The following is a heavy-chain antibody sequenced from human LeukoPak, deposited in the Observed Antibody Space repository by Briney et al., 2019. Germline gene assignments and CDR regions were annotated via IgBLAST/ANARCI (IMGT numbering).Heavy chain of an antibody. V-gene: IGHV4-59*08. J-gene: IGHJ3*02. CDR2: IYYSGST. CDR1: GGSISSYY. D-gene: IGHD2/OR15-2a*01. Sequence: NSSETLSLTCTVSGGSISSYYWSWIRQPPGKGLEWIGYIYYSGSTKYDPSLKSRVTISVDTSKNRFSLKLSSVTAADTAVYYCARHFFVGAEDAFDIWGQGTMVTVSS. CDR3: ARHFFVGAEDAFDI.